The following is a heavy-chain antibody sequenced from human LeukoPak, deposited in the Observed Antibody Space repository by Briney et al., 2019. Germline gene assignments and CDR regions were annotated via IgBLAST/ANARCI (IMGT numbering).Heavy chain of an antibody. Sequence: PSETLSLTCTVSGGSISSSSYYWGWIRQPPGKGLEWIGRVYYSGSTYYNPSLKSRVTISVDTSKNQFSLKVSSVTAADTAVYYCARGSGWSNYYYYYGMDVWGQGTPVTVSS. CDR2: VYYSGST. V-gene: IGHV4-39*07. D-gene: IGHD6-19*01. J-gene: IGHJ6*02. CDR1: GGSISSSSYY. CDR3: ARGSGWSNYYYYYGMDV.